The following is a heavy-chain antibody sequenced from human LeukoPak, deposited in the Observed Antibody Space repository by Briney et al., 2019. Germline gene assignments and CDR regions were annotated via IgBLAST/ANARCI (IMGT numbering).Heavy chain of an antibody. V-gene: IGHV3-7*01. CDR1: GFSFSSYW. Sequence: PGGYLRRSCAGSGFSFSSYWMSWVRQAPGKGLEWVANIKQDGSEKYYANSVKGRFTISRDNAKNSLYLQMNSLRAEDTAVYYCARETNDFWSGRRIDYWGQGTLVTVSS. CDR3: ARETNDFWSGRRIDY. CDR2: IKQDGSEK. D-gene: IGHD3-3*01. J-gene: IGHJ4*02.